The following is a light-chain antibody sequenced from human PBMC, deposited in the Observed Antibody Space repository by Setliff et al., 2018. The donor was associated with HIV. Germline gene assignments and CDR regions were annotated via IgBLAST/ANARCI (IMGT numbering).Light chain of an antibody. Sequence: QSVLTQPRSVSGSPGQSVTISCTGTSSDVGGYNYVSWHQQHPGKAPKLMIYDVTKRPSGVSNRFSGSKSGNTASLTISGLQAEDEADYYCCSYVGRRIEVFGGGTKVTV. CDR3: CSYVGRRIEV. V-gene: IGLV2-11*01. J-gene: IGLJ1*01. CDR2: DVT. CDR1: SSDVGGYNY.